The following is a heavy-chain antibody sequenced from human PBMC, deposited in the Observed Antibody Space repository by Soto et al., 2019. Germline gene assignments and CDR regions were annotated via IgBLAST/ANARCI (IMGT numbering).Heavy chain of an antibody. CDR2: ISGSGGST. CDR3: AKDGPYNWNPFDY. V-gene: IGHV3-23*01. CDR1: GFTFSSYA. D-gene: IGHD1-20*01. J-gene: IGHJ4*02. Sequence: LRLSCAASGFTFSSYAMGWVRQAPGKGLEWVSAISGSGGSTYYADSVKGRFTISRDNSKNTLYLQMNSLRAEDTAVYYCAKDGPYNWNPFDYWGQGTLVTVSS.